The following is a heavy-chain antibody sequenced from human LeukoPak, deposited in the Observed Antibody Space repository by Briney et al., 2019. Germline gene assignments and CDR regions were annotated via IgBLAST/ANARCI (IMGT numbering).Heavy chain of an antibody. CDR3: ASRFLRLSAFDI. V-gene: IGHV3-23*01. CDR1: GFTFSTYA. J-gene: IGHJ3*02. Sequence: GGSLRLSCAASGFTFSTYAMRWVRQAPGKGLEWVSSISGGDGSPYYADSVKGRFTISRDNSKNTLYLQMNSLRAEDTAVYYCASRFLRLSAFDIWGQGTMVTVSS. CDR2: ISGGDGSP. D-gene: IGHD2-21*01.